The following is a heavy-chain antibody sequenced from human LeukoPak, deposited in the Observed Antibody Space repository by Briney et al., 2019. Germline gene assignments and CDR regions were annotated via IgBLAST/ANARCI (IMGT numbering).Heavy chain of an antibody. CDR1: GFTFSSYG. Sequence: PGRSLRLFCAASGFTFSSYGMHWVRQAPGKGLEWVAVIWYDGSNKYYADSVKGRFTISRDNSKNTLYLQMNSLRAEDTAVYYCARGHYSAFDIWGQGTMVTVSS. D-gene: IGHD2-15*01. V-gene: IGHV3-33*01. CDR2: IWYDGSNK. J-gene: IGHJ3*02. CDR3: ARGHYSAFDI.